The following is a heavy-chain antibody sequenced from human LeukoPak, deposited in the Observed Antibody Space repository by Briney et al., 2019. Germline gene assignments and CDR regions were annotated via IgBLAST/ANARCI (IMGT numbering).Heavy chain of an antibody. V-gene: IGHV4-59*08. CDR2: VFYAGST. Sequence: SETLSLTCTVSGGSISGFYWSWVRQSPEKGLEWIGYVFYAGSTNYNPSFKSRVTISVDTSRNQFSLKLSSVTAADTAVYYCAGAVAGTRRYYYYGMDVWGQGTTVTVSS. D-gene: IGHD6-19*01. CDR3: AGAVAGTRRYYYYGMDV. J-gene: IGHJ6*02. CDR1: GGSISGFY.